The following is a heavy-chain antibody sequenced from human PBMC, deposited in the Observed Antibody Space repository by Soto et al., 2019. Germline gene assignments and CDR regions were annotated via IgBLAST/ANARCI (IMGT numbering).Heavy chain of an antibody. V-gene: IGHV4-31*03. Sequence: SETLSLTCSISGGSISSGGYYWSWIRQHPGKGQEWIGYIYYSGSTYYNPSLKSRVTISVDTSKNQFSLKLRSVTAADTAVYYCARQRDGYNYRYFDYWGQG. CDR3: ARQRDGYNYRYFDY. J-gene: IGHJ4*02. CDR2: IYYSGST. D-gene: IGHD5-12*01. CDR1: GGSISSGGYY.